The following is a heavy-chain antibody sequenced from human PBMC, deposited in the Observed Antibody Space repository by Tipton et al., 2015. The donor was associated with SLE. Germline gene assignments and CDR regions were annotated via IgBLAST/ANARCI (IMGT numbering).Heavy chain of an antibody. CDR1: GFTVSSNY. V-gene: IGHV3-53*04. Sequence: SLGLSCAASGFTVSSNYMSWVRRAPGKGLEWVSVIYSGGSTYYADSVKGRFTISRHNSKNTLYLQMNSLRAGDTAVYYCAREGSAAGRYFDLWGRGTLVTVSS. D-gene: IGHD6-13*01. J-gene: IGHJ2*01. CDR3: AREGSAAGRYFDL. CDR2: IYSGGST.